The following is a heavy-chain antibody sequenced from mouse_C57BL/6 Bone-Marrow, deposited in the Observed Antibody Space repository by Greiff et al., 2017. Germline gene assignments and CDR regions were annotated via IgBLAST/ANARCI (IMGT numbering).Heavy chain of an antibody. J-gene: IGHJ3*01. CDR1: GFNIKDDY. Sequence: EVQLVESGAELVRPGASVKLSCTASGFNIKDDYMHWVKPRPEQGLEWIGWLDPENGDTEYASKFQGKATITADTSSNTAYLQLSSLTSEDTAVYYCTPLAWFAYWGQGTLVTVSA. CDR2: LDPENGDT. V-gene: IGHV14-4*01. CDR3: TPLAWFAY.